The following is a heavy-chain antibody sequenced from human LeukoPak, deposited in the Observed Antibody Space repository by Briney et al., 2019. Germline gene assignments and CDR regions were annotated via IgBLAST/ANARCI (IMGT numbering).Heavy chain of an antibody. CDR2: TSSSSSYI. Sequence: GGSLRLSCAASGFTFSSYTMNWVRQAPGKGLEWVSSTSSSSSYIYYADSVKGRFTISRDNAKNSLYLQMNSLRGEDTAVYYCARGLSWYFDLWGRGTLVTVSS. CDR3: ARGLSWYFDL. J-gene: IGHJ2*01. V-gene: IGHV3-21*01. CDR1: GFTFSSYT.